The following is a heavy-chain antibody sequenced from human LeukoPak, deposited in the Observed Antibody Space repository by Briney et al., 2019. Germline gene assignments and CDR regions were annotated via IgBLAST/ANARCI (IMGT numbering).Heavy chain of an antibody. CDR1: GYIFTSYG. D-gene: IGHD3-3*01. J-gene: IGHJ4*02. CDR2: ISAYNGDT. CDR3: ARGNYDFVGFVDY. Sequence: ASVKVSCKASGYIFTSYGISWVRQAPGQGLEWMGWISAYNGDTNYAQKLQGSVTTTTDTSTNTAYMQLRSLRSDDTAVYYCARGNYDFVGFVDYWGQGTLVTVSS. V-gene: IGHV1-18*01.